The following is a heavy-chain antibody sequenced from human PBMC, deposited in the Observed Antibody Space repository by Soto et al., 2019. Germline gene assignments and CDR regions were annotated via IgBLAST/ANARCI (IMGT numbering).Heavy chain of an antibody. J-gene: IGHJ3*01. Sequence: ASVKVSCKASGYTFTSYDINWVRQATGQGLEWMGWMNPNSGNTGYAQKFQGRVTMTRNTSISTAYMELSSLRSEDTAVYYCARGGGYYDSSGYHNDFDFWGPGTMVTVSS. V-gene: IGHV1-8*01. CDR1: GYTFTSYD. CDR2: MNPNSGNT. CDR3: ARGGGYYDSSGYHNDFDF. D-gene: IGHD3-22*01.